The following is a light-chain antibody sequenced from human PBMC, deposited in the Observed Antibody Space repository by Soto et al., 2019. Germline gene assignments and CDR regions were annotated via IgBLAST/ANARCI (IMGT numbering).Light chain of an antibody. CDR2: DIT. Sequence: QSVLTQAASGSGSPGQSITISCTGTSSDVGYYNYVSWYQQRPGKAPKLMIYDITTRPSGVSYRFSGSKSGNTASLTISGLQAEDEADYYCTSYTSSNTYVFGTGTKVTVL. CDR3: TSYTSSNTYV. J-gene: IGLJ1*01. CDR1: SSDVGYYNY. V-gene: IGLV2-14*01.